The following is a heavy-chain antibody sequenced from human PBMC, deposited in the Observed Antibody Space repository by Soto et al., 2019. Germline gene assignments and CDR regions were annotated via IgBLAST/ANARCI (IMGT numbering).Heavy chain of an antibody. J-gene: IGHJ4*02. CDR2: ISGSGGST. CDR3: AKGQWLAYFDY. CDR1: GFAFSSYA. D-gene: IGHD6-19*01. Sequence: GGSLRLSCAASGFAFSSYAMSWVRQAPGKGLEWVSAISGSGGSTYYADSVKGRFTISRDNSKNTLYLQMNSLRAKDTAVYYCAKGQWLAYFDYWGQGTLVTVSS. V-gene: IGHV3-23*01.